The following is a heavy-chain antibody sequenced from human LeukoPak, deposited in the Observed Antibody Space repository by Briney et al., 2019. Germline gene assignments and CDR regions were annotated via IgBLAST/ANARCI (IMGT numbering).Heavy chain of an antibody. Sequence: SETLSLTCAVSGDSISSSNWWSWVRQPPGKGLEWIGEIFYSGNTNYNPSLKSRVTMSVDTSKNQFSLKLSSVTAADTAVYYCARAGYSSGWAWGRGTLVTVSS. CDR2: IFYSGNT. CDR3: ARAGYSSGWA. J-gene: IGHJ5*02. CDR1: GDSISSSNW. D-gene: IGHD6-19*01. V-gene: IGHV4-4*02.